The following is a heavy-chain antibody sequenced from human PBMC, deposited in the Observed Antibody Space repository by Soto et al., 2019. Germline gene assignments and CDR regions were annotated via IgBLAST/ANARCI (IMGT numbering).Heavy chain of an antibody. CDR2: IWYDGSNK. CDR1: GFTFSSYG. J-gene: IGHJ4*02. CDR3: ARDPYYDILTGYWSLDY. D-gene: IGHD3-9*01. V-gene: IGHV3-33*01. Sequence: QVQLVESGGGVVQPGRSLRLSCAASGFTFSSYGMHWVRQAPGKGLEWVAVIWYDGSNKYYADSVKGRFTISRDNSKNTLYLQMNIMRAEDTAVYYCARDPYYDILTGYWSLDYWGQGTLVTVSS.